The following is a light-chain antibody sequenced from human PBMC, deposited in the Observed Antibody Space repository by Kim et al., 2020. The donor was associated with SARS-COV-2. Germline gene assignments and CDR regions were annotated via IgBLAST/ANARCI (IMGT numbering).Light chain of an antibody. CDR2: DAS. Sequence: SASVGDRVTITCRASQSISDYLAWYQQKPGKAPKLLIYDASSLESGVPSRFSGSGSGTEFTLTISSLQPDDFATYYCQQYNSYLFTFGPGTKLEIK. CDR3: QQYNSYLFT. V-gene: IGKV1-5*01. CDR1: QSISDY. J-gene: IGKJ3*01.